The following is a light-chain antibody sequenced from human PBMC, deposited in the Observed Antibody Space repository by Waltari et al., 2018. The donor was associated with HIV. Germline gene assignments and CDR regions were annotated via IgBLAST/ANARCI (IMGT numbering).Light chain of an antibody. J-gene: IGLJ1*01. CDR3: SSYTSSRSYV. CDR2: AVS. V-gene: IGLV2-14*03. CDR1: SSDVGGYNY. Sequence: QSALTQPASVSGSPGQSITISCTGTSSDVGGYNYASWYQQHPGKPPKLMIYAVSNRPSGVSNRFSGSKSGNTASLTISGLQAEDEADYYCSSYTSSRSYVFGTGTRVTV.